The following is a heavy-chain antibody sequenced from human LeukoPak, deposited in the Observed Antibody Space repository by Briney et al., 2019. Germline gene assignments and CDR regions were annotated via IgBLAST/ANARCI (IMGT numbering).Heavy chain of an antibody. J-gene: IGHJ4*02. V-gene: IGHV4-34*01. CDR2: INHTGST. D-gene: IGHD3-22*01. CDR1: GGSFSAYY. Sequence: SETLSLTCAVYGGSFSAYYWSWVRQPPGKGLEWIGEINHTGSTNYNPPLKSRVTISGDTSKNQLSLKVMSVTAADTAVYYCARVSRGANSGYYYEDYWGQGTLVTVSS. CDR3: ARVSRGANSGYYYEDY.